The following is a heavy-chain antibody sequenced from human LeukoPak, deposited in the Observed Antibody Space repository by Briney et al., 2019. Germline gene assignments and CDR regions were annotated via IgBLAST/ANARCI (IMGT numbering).Heavy chain of an antibody. CDR3: ARDRSYPTGADY. D-gene: IGHD1-26*01. CDR1: GYTFTSYG. V-gene: IGHV1-18*01. CDR2: ISAYNGNT. Sequence: ASVKVSCKASGYTFTSYGISWVRQAPGQELEWMGWISAYNGNTNYAQKLQGRVTMTTDTSTSRAYMELRSLRSDDTAVYYCARDRSYPTGADYWGQGTLVTVSS. J-gene: IGHJ4*02.